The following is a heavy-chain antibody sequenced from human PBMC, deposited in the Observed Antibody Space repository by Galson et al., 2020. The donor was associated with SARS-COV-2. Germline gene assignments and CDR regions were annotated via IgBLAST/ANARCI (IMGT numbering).Heavy chain of an antibody. J-gene: IGHJ3*02. V-gene: IGHV5-51*01. Sequence: GESLKISCKGSGYSFTSYWIGWVRQMPGKGLEWMGIIYPGDSDTRYSPSFQGQVTISADKSISTAYLQWSSLKASDTAMYYCAREGRPDFTYYYDSSGSEGVYGFDIWGQGTMVTVSS. CDR1: GYSFTSYW. D-gene: IGHD3-22*01. CDR2: IYPGDSDT. CDR3: AREGRPDFTYYYDSSGSEGVYGFDI.